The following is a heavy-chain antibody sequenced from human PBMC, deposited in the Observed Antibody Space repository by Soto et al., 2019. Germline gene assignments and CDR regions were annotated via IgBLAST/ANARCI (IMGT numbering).Heavy chain of an antibody. J-gene: IGHJ4*02. CDR1: GYTFSDYY. D-gene: IGHD1-1*01. V-gene: IGHV1-2*02. CDR2: INPNSGGT. CDR3: AREPATAKPEGVDF. Sequence: ASVKVSCKASGYTFSDYYIHWVRQAPGQGLEWMGWINPNSGGTKYAPKFQGGVTLTRDTSITTAYMELSRLRSGDTAVYYCAREPATAKPEGVDFWGQGTLVTVSS.